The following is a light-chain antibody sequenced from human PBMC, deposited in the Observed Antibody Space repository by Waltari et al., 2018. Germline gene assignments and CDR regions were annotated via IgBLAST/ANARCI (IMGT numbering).Light chain of an antibody. CDR1: SSAIGGYNY. Sequence: QSALTQPASVSGSPGQSITISCTGTSSAIGGYNYVSWFQQHPGKAPKLIIYDVSARPSGVSYRFSGSKSGNTASLTISGLQAEDEADYYCISYTSDTTFVFGAGTKVTVL. CDR3: ISYTSDTTFV. J-gene: IGLJ1*01. V-gene: IGLV2-14*01. CDR2: DVS.